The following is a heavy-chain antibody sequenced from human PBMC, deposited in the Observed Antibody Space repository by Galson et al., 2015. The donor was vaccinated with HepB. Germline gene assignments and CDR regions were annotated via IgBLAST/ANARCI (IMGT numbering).Heavy chain of an antibody. CDR3: TTGPCSCTSCYRDVIDY. V-gene: IGHV3-15*01. CDR2: IKSKTSSGST. CDR1: GFTFSSYS. D-gene: IGHD2-2*01. Sequence: SLRLSCAASGFTFSSYSMSWVRQAPGEGLEWVGRIKSKTSSGSTDYSAPVKGRFTISSADSKNKLQLQMHRLKNEDTAVYYCTTGPCSCTSCYRDVIDYWGPGAPVTVSS. J-gene: IGHJ4*02.